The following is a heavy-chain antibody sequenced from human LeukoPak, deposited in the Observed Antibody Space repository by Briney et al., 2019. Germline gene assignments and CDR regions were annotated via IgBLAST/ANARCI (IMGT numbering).Heavy chain of an antibody. D-gene: IGHD3-3*01. CDR2: IYPGDSDT. CDR1: GYSFTSYW. J-gene: IGHJ4*02. Sequence: GESLKISCKGSGYSFTSYWIGWVRQMPGKGLEWMGIIYPGDSDTGYSPSFQGQVTISADKSISTAYLQWSSLKASDTAMYYCARQRATYYDFWSGPRFPFDYWGQGTLVTVSS. CDR3: ARQRATYYDFWSGPRFPFDY. V-gene: IGHV5-51*01.